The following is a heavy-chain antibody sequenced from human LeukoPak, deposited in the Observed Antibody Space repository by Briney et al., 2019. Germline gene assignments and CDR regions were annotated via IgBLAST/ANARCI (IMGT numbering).Heavy chain of an antibody. D-gene: IGHD6-19*01. Sequence: GGSEGLFCAASGFTFSSYAMSWVSQAPGKGLEWVSGTSGSGRSIHYADSVKGRFTISRDNSKNTLYLQMNSLRADDTAVYYCAKDMNSWRDGSGLGDYFVQGGQETLVTVSS. CDR3: AKDMNSWRDGSGLGDYFVQ. CDR1: GFTFSSYA. J-gene: IGHJ4*02. V-gene: IGHV3-23*01. CDR2: TSGSGRSI.